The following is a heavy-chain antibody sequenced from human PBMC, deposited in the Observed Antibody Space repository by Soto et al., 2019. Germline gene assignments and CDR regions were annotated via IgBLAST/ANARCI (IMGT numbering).Heavy chain of an antibody. CDR3: AKDQYYDFWSGSAYAPENYGYFQN. CDR1: GFTFDDYT. CDR2: ISWDGGST. J-gene: IGHJ1*01. V-gene: IGHV3-43*01. Sequence: GGSLRLSCAASGFTFDDYTMHWVRQAPGKGLEWVSLISWDGGSTYYADSVKGRFTISRDNSKNSLYLQMNSLRTEDTALYYCAKDQYYDFWSGSAYAPENYGYFQNWGQGTLVTVYS. D-gene: IGHD3-3*01.